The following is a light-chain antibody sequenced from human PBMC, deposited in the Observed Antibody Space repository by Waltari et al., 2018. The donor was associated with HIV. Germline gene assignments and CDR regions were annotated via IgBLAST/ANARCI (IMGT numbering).Light chain of an antibody. CDR2: DAS. CDR3: QQSFRYPLT. Sequence: DIQMTQSPSSLSASVGDSVTITCRASQTVNNKLNWYQQKPGEAPKVVIYDASTLQSGVPSRFRGGGSWTDFTLTITSLQLDDFATYFCQQSFRYPLTFGPGTKVDI. J-gene: IGKJ3*01. V-gene: IGKV1-39*01. CDR1: QTVNNK.